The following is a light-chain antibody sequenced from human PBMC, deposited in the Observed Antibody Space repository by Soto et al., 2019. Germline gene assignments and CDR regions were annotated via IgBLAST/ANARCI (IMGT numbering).Light chain of an antibody. CDR3: QKYNSYSGK. V-gene: IGKV1-5*01. Sequence: DIQMTHSPSTLSASVLYIVNITFRASQSISSWLAWYQQTPGKAPKLLIYDASSLESGVPSRFSGSGSGTEFTLTISSLQPDDFATYYCQKYNSYSGKFGQGTKVDIK. J-gene: IGKJ1*01. CDR2: DAS. CDR1: QSISSW.